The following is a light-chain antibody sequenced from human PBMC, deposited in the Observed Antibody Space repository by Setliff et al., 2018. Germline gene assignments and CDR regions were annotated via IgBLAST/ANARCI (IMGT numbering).Light chain of an antibody. J-gene: IGLJ1*01. CDR1: SSDVGGINH. CDR2: EVS. Sequence: QSALTQPPSASGSPGQSVTISCTRTSSDVGGINHVSWYQQHPGKAPRLMIFEVSKRPSGVPDRFSGSKSGNTASLTVSGLQAEDEADYYCSSDAGNYIDVVGTGTKGTVL. V-gene: IGLV2-8*01. CDR3: SSDAGNYIDV.